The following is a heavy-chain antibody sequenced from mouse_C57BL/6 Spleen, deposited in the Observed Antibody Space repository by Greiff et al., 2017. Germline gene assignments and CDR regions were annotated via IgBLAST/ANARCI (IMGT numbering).Heavy chain of an antibody. V-gene: IGHV5-17*01. J-gene: IGHJ2*01. CDR2: ISSGSSTI. CDR3: ARPGITTVVANPYFDD. CDR1: GFTFSDYG. D-gene: IGHD1-1*01. Sequence: EVKLVESGGGLVKPGGSLKLSCAASGFTFSDYGMHWVRPAPEKGLEWVSYISSGSSTIYYADTVTGRFTISRDNAKNTLFLQMTSMRSKDTARYYCARPGITTVVANPYFDDWGQGTTLTVSS.